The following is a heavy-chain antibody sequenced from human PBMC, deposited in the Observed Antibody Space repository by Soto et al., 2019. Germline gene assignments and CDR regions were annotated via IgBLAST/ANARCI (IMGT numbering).Heavy chain of an antibody. CDR1: GFPFSSYS. Sequence: GGSLRLSCAASGFPFSSYSMNWVRKAPGKGLEWVSYISSSSSYIYYADSVKGRFTISRDNAKNSLYLQMNSLRAEDTAVYYCARDAANRYSSSWLLYNWFDPWGQGTLVTVSS. D-gene: IGHD6-13*01. CDR2: ISSSSSYI. J-gene: IGHJ5*02. CDR3: ARDAANRYSSSWLLYNWFDP. V-gene: IGHV3-21*05.